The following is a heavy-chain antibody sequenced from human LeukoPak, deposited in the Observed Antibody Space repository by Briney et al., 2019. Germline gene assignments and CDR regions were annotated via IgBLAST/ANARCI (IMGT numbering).Heavy chain of an antibody. CDR3: ARALNWVNDY. D-gene: IGHD3-16*01. Sequence: ASVKVSCKASGYTFTGYYMHWVRQAPGQELEWMGWIDPKSGGTKYAQKFQDRVTMTTDTSINTAYMELSRLTSDDTAVYYCARALNWVNDYWSQGTLVTVSS. V-gene: IGHV1-2*02. J-gene: IGHJ4*02. CDR1: GYTFTGYY. CDR2: IDPKSGGT.